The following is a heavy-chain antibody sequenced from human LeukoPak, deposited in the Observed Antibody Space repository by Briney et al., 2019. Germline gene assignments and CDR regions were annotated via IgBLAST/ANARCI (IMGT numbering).Heavy chain of an antibody. CDR1: GFTFYDYW. Sequence: GGSLRLSCGASGFTFYDYWMSWVRQAPGQGLEWVANINQDGSEKYYLDSAKGRFTISRDNARNSLYLQVNSLRAEDTAVYYCARGGTSGYSSTRHFWGGNYYFDYWGQGSLVTVSS. J-gene: IGHJ4*02. CDR3: ARGGTSGYSSTRHFWGGNYYFDY. CDR2: INQDGSEK. D-gene: IGHD2-2*01. V-gene: IGHV3-7*01.